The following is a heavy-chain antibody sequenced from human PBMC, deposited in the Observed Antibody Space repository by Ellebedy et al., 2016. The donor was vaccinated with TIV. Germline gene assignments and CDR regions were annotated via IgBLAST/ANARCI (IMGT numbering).Heavy chain of an antibody. CDR3: VKLDSSGYYYGRLDY. V-gene: IGHV3-23*01. Sequence: GGPLRLSCAASGFTFSSHAMSWVRQAPGKGLEWVSGISADSANTHYADSVKGRFTISRDNSKNTQYLQMNSLRAEDTAVYYCVKLDSSGYYYGRLDYWGQGTLVTVSS. CDR1: GFTFSSHA. D-gene: IGHD3-22*01. CDR2: ISADSANT. J-gene: IGHJ4*02.